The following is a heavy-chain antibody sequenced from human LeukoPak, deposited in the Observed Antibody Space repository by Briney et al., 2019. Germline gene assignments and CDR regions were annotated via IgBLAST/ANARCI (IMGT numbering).Heavy chain of an antibody. V-gene: IGHV4-4*07. J-gene: IGHJ4*02. D-gene: IGHD5-18*01. CDR2: TSSSGNT. CDR3: ARDLYSYDRSPFDY. Sequence: SETLSLTCSVSGDSISYFYWSWIRQAAGKGLEWIGRTSSSGNTDYNASLKSRVTMSVDTSKNQLSLKVISVTAADTAVYYCARDLYSYDRSPFDYWGQGTLVTVSS. CDR1: GDSISYFY.